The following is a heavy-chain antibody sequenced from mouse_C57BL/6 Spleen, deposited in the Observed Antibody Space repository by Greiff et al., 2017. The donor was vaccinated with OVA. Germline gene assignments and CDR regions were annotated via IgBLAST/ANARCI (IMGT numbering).Heavy chain of an antibody. V-gene: IGHV5-4*01. Sequence: EVQRVESGGGLVKPGGSLKLSCAASGFTFSSYAMSWVRQTPDKRLEWVATISDGGSYTYYPDNVKGRFTISRDNAKNNLYLQMSHLKSEDTAMYYCARGRSSYGTLFAYWGQGTLVTVSA. CDR2: ISDGGSYT. CDR3: ARGRSSYGTLFAY. D-gene: IGHD1-1*01. J-gene: IGHJ3*01. CDR1: GFTFSSYA.